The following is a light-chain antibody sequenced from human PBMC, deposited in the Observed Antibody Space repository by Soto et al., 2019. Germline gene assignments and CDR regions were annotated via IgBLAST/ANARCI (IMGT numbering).Light chain of an antibody. CDR2: DAS. J-gene: IGKJ4*01. Sequence: EIVLTQSPATLSWSPGERATLSCRASQSVSSHLVWYQQKPGQAPRLLIHDASNRATGTPARFSGSGSGTDFTLTISSLEPEDFAVYYCQQRSSWPSFGGGTKVEIK. V-gene: IGKV3-11*01. CDR3: QQRSSWPS. CDR1: QSVSSH.